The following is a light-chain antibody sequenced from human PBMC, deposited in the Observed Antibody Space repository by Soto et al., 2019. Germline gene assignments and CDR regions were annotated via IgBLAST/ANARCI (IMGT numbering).Light chain of an antibody. CDR3: QQYSSYSEA. V-gene: IGKV1-5*03. CDR1: QTISSW. Sequence: IPVIPAPSTRSGPLSERGTIHCLASQTISSWLAWYQQKPGKAPKLLIYKASTLKSGVPSRFSGSGSGTEFTLTISSLQPDDFATYYCQQYSSYSEAFGQGTMV. J-gene: IGKJ1*01. CDR2: KAS.